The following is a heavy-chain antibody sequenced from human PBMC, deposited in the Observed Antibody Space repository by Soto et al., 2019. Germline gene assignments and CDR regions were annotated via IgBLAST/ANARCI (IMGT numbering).Heavy chain of an antibody. CDR3: ARLLPVRGVNYPCMDV. V-gene: IGHV4-59*08. D-gene: IGHD3-10*01. J-gene: IGHJ6*02. CDR2: IYYSGST. CDR1: GGSISSYY. Sequence: QVQLQESGPGLVKPSETLSLTCTVSGGSISSYYWSWIRQPPGKGLEWIGYIYYSGSTNYNPSLKSRVTISVDTSQNQFSLKLSSVTAADTAVYYCARLLPVRGVNYPCMDVWGQGTTVTVS.